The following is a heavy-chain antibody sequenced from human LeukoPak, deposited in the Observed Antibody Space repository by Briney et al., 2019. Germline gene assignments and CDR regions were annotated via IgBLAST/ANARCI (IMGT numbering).Heavy chain of an antibody. J-gene: IGHJ5*02. CDR2: IIPIFGTA. V-gene: IGHV1-69*13. CDR3: VRAAEGWFDP. CDR1: GYTFTGYY. Sequence: GASVKVSCKASGYTFTGYYLHWVRQAPGQGLEWMGGIIPIFGTANYAQKFQGRVTITADESTSTAYMELSSLRSEDTAVYYCVRAAEGWFDPWGQGTLVTVSS.